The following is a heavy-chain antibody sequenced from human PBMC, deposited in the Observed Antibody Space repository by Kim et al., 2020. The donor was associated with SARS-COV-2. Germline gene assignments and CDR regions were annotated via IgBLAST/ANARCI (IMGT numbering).Heavy chain of an antibody. CDR1: GFTFSSYG. Sequence: GGSLRLSCAASGFTFSSYGMHWARQAPGKGLEWVAVILYDGSDESYADSVKGRFTISRDNSKNTLYLQMNSLTAEDTAVYYCAREGMGYTNGYYHYFDYWGRGTLVTV. CDR3: AREGMGYTNGYYHYFDY. CDR2: ILYDGSDE. D-gene: IGHD6-19*01. J-gene: IGHJ4*02. V-gene: IGHV3-33*05.